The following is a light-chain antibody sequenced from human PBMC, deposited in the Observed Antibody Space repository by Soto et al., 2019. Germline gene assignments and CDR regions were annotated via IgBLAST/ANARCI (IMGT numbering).Light chain of an antibody. CDR1: QTISSW. J-gene: IGKJ4*01. CDR3: QHYNNYLLT. V-gene: IGKV1-5*03. Sequence: DIQMTRSPSTLSASVGDRVIITCRASQTISSWLAWYQQKPGKAPKLLIYKASSLESGVPSRFSGSGSGTEFTRTISSLQPDDFATYYCQHYNNYLLTFGGGTKVDIK. CDR2: KAS.